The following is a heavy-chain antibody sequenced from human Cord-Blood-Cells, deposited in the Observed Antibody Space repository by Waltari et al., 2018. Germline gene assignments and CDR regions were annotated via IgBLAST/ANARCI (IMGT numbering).Heavy chain of an antibody. J-gene: IGHJ5*02. V-gene: IGHV2-5*02. CDR3: AHKGGSGSIANWCDP. CDR2: LSWDDDN. D-gene: IGHD3-10*01. Sequence: ALEWLALLSWDDDNRYSPSLKSRLTITKDTSKNQVVLTMTNMDPVDTATYYCAHKGGSGSIANWCDPWGQGTLVTVSS.